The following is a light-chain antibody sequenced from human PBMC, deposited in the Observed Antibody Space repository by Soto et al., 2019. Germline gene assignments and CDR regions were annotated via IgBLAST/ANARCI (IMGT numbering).Light chain of an antibody. V-gene: IGKV3-20*01. J-gene: IGKJ1*01. CDR1: QSVRSSY. CDR2: DTS. CDR3: QQYGSSPRT. Sequence: IVLTQSPGTLSLSQGERATLSCRASQSVRSSYLAWYQQKPGQAPRLLIYDTSSRATGVPDRFSGSGSGTDFALTISRVEPEDFAMYFCQQYGSSPRTFGRGTKVDIK.